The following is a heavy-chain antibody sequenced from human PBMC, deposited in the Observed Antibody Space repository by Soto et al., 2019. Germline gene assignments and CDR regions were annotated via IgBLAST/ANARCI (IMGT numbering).Heavy chain of an antibody. CDR2: IDPSDSQT. D-gene: IGHD3-22*01. CDR1: GYSFAGYW. V-gene: IGHV5-10-1*01. J-gene: IGHJ4*02. CDR3: ARQIYDSDTGPNFQYYFDS. Sequence: PGESLKISCTGSGYSFAGYWLTWVRQKPGKGLEWMGRIDPSDSQTYYSPSFRGHVTISVTKSITTVFLQWSSLRASDTAMYYCARQIYDSDTGPNFQYYFDSWGQGTPVTVSS.